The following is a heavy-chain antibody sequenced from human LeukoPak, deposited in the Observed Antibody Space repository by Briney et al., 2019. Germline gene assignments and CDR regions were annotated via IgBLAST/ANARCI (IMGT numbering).Heavy chain of an antibody. V-gene: IGHV3-21*01. CDR1: GFTFSSYS. D-gene: IGHD3-10*01. Sequence: PGGSLRLSCAASGFTFSSYSMTWVRQAPGKGLEWVSSISSSSSYIYYADSVKGRFTISRDNAKDSLYLQMNSLRAEDTAAYYCARGGLRHNWFDPWGQGTLVTVSS. CDR3: ARGGLRHNWFDP. CDR2: ISSSSSYI. J-gene: IGHJ5*02.